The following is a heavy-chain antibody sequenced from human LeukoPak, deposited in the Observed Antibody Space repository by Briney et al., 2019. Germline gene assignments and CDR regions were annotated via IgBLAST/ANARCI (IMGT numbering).Heavy chain of an antibody. CDR1: GGSFSGYY. CDR3: ARPRRYSSSWYNWFDP. CDR2: INHSGST. J-gene: IGHJ5*02. D-gene: IGHD6-13*01. Sequence: SETLSLTCAVYGGSFSGYYWSWIRQPPGKGLEWIGEINHSGSTNYNPSLNSRVTISVDTSKNQFSLKLSSVTAADTTVYYCARPRRYSSSWYNWFDPWGQGTLVTVSS. V-gene: IGHV4-34*01.